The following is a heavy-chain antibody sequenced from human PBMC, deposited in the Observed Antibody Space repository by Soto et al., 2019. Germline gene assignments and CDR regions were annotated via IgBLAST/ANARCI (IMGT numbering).Heavy chain of an antibody. CDR3: ARHYDSSGYYYTNMMYYFDY. Sequence: PSETLSLTCTVSGGSISSYYWSWIRQPPGKGLEWIGFIYYSGSTNYNPSLKSRVTISVDTSKNQFSLKLSSVTAADTAVYYCARHYDSSGYYYTNMMYYFDYWGQGTLVTVSS. CDR1: GGSISSYY. D-gene: IGHD3-22*01. V-gene: IGHV4-59*08. CDR2: IYYSGST. J-gene: IGHJ4*02.